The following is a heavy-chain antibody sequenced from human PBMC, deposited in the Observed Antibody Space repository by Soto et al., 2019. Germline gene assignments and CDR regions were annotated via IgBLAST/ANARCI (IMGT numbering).Heavy chain of an antibody. CDR3: ARGRGYSYGPNDY. CDR1: GVSFRGYY. V-gene: IGHV4-34*01. D-gene: IGHD5-18*01. J-gene: IGHJ4*02. Sequence: WEPLSLSCAVYGVSFRGYYWSWSRQPPGKGLEWMGEINHSGSTNYNQSLKSRVTISVDTSKNQFSLKLSSVTTADKAVYYCARGRGYSYGPNDYWGQGTLVTVCS. CDR2: INHSGST.